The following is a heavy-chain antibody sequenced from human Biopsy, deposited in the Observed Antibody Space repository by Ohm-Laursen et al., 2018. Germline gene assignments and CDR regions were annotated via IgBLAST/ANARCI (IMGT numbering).Heavy chain of an antibody. CDR1: GGSLNFYY. J-gene: IGHJ4*02. D-gene: IGHD1-14*01. V-gene: IGHV4-59*07. Sequence: SDTLSLTCTVSGGSLNFYYWSWIRQPPGKGLEWIGYMYYSGSTKYSPSLKNRVTVSLDTSRNQFSLKLTSMTPADTAVYYCVRGRSPDTYWGQGALVIVSS. CDR3: VRGRSPDTY. CDR2: MYYSGST.